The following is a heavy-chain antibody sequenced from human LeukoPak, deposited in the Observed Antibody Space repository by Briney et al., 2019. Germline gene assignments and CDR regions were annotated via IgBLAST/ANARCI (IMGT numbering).Heavy chain of an antibody. Sequence: ASVKVSCKASGYTFTSYDINWVRQATGQGLEWMGWMNPNSGNTGYAQKFQGRVTMTRNTSISTVYMELSSLRSEDTAVCYCARALNRRTAMVNYWGQGTLVTVSS. V-gene: IGHV1-8*01. CDR2: MNPNSGNT. D-gene: IGHD5-18*01. J-gene: IGHJ4*02. CDR1: GYTFTSYD. CDR3: ARALNRRTAMVNY.